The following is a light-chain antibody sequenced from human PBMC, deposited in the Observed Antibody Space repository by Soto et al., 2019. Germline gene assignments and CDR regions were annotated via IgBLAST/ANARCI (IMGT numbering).Light chain of an antibody. CDR1: SSDVGGYNY. CDR3: SSYAGANTLVV. J-gene: IGLJ7*01. Sequence: QSVLTQPASVSGSPGQSITISCTGTSSDVGGYNYVSWFQQHPGKAPKLIIYDVNNRPSGVSNRFSGSKSGTTASLTISGLQAEDEAEYFCSSYAGANTLVVFGRGTQLTVL. V-gene: IGLV2-14*01. CDR2: DVN.